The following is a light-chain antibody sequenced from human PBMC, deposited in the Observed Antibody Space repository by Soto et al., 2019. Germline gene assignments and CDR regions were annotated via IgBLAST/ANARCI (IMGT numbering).Light chain of an antibody. V-gene: IGKV1-5*01. CDR1: QSVSTY. CDR2: GAS. CDR3: QRYTTYSL. Sequence: DIQMTQSPATLSASVGDTVIITCRASQSVSTYLAWYQQKPGQAPKLLIYGASSLESGVPSSFSGSGSGTEFTLTICSLQPDDFATYYCQRYTTYSLFGPGTKVDI. J-gene: IGKJ3*01.